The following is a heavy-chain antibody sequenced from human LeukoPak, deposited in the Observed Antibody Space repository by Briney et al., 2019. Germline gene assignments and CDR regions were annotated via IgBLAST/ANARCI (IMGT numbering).Heavy chain of an antibody. CDR3: ARDIEGPGIAFDL. CDR1: GFTFSSYW. J-gene: IGHJ3*01. CDR2: IKYDGSEK. V-gene: IGHV3-7*04. D-gene: IGHD6-13*01. Sequence: GGSLRLSCAASGFTFSSYWMNWVRQAPGKGLEWVANIKYDGSEKYYVDSVKGRFTISRDNAKNSLYLRMNSLRAEDTAVYYCARDIEGPGIAFDLWGQGTMLTVSS.